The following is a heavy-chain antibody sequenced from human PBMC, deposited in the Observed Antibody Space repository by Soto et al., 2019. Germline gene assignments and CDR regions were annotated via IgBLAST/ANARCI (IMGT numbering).Heavy chain of an antibody. V-gene: IGHV4-31*03. CDR3: ASIYDSSGYYYGNNWFDP. D-gene: IGHD3-22*01. J-gene: IGHJ5*02. Sequence: QVQLQESGPGLVKPSQTLSLTCSVSGASISSGDYYWSWIRQHPGKGLEWIGYIYDSGSTYYHPYLKSRVTISVDTSKNQFSLKLSSVTAADTAVYYCASIYDSSGYYYGNNWFDPWGQGTLVTVSS. CDR2: IYDSGST. CDR1: GASISSGDYY.